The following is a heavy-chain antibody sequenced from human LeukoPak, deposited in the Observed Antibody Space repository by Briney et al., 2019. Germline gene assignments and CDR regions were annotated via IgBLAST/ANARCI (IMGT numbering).Heavy chain of an antibody. CDR1: GFTLSSFD. CDR3: ARVGARSGVPIGLDS. J-gene: IGHJ4*02. D-gene: IGHD3-3*01. V-gene: IGHV3-48*03. Sequence: GGSLRLSCTASGFTLSSFDMTWAPHAPGKGLEWGPFIKNDGSTTHQVESVRGRCAISRDNARKPVYLQMNSLRVDDTGRYHCARVGARSGVPIGLDSWGPGTLVAVSS. CDR2: IKNDGSTT.